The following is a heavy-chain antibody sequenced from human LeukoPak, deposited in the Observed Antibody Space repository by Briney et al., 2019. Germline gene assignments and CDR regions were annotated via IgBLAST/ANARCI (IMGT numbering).Heavy chain of an antibody. CDR3: ARAKTDYGPYYFDY. V-gene: IGHV4-59*01. J-gene: IGHJ4*02. CDR1: GGSISSYY. CDR2: IYYSGST. Sequence: SETLSLTCTVSGGSISSYYWSWIRQPPGKGLEWIGYIYYSGSTNYNPSLKSRVTISVDTSKNQFSLKVSAVTAPDRAVYYCARAKTDYGPYYFDYWGQGTLVTVSS. D-gene: IGHD4-17*01.